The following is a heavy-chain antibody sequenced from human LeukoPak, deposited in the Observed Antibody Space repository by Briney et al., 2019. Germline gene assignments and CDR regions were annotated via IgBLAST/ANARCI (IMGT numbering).Heavy chain of an antibody. CDR3: ARANGGGAYYPFDY. CDR1: GYSFTGYY. D-gene: IGHD4-17*01. CDR2: INPYSGDT. Sequence: GASVKDSCKASGYSFTGYYIHWVRQAPGQGLEWMGWINPYSGDTDSAQKFQGRVAVTRDTSITTAYMDLSRLASDDTAVYYCARANGGGAYYPFDYWGQGALVTVSS. V-gene: IGHV1-2*02. J-gene: IGHJ4*02.